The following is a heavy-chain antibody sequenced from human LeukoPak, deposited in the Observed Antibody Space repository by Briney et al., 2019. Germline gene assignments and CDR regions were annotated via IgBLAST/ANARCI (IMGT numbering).Heavy chain of an antibody. Sequence: SETLSLTCTVSGGSIRSYWSWIRPPAGKGLEGIGRIYGSGSTDYNPSLKSRVTMSIDTSKNQFSLNLISVTAADTAVYYCARDSGTTGEVKFAPWGQGTLVTVSS. CDR3: ARDSGTTGEVKFAP. CDR1: GGSIRSY. J-gene: IGHJ5*02. V-gene: IGHV4-4*07. D-gene: IGHD3-10*01. CDR2: IYGSGST.